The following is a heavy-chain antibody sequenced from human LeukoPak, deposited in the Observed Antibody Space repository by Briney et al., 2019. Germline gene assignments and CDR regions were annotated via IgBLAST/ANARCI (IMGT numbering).Heavy chain of an antibody. D-gene: IGHD3-3*01. CDR2: IYYSGST. Sequence: SETLSLTCTVSGGSITSSSYYWGWIRQPPGKGLEWIGSIYYSGSTYYNPSLKSRVTISVDTSKNQFSLKLSSVTAADTAVYYCARDPAVLRFLEWNYNWFDPWGQGTLVTVSS. CDR3: ARDPAVLRFLEWNYNWFDP. J-gene: IGHJ5*02. CDR1: GGSITSSSYY. V-gene: IGHV4-39*07.